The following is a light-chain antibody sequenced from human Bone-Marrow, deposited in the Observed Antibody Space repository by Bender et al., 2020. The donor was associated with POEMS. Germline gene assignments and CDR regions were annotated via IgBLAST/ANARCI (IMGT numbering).Light chain of an antibody. CDR2: DVI. Sequence: QSALTQPASVSGSPGQSITISCTGTSSDVGGYNYVSWYQQLPGKAPKLIIYDVINRPSGVSNRFSGSKSGSTASLTISGLQAEDEADYYCSSYVSSSTLVFGGGTKLTVL. J-gene: IGLJ2*01. CDR1: SSDVGGYNY. V-gene: IGLV2-14*01. CDR3: SSYVSSSTLV.